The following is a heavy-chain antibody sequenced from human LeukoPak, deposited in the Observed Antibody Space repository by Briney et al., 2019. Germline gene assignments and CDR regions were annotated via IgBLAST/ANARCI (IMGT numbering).Heavy chain of an antibody. CDR3: ARGSGAGWEAMAPFDC. CDR2: INHNGST. Sequence: PSETLPHTCGVYGGYFSGYYWSWIRQPPGKVLEWIGEINHNGSTNYNPPVKSRVTISVDTSKNQFSLKLSSVTAADTAVYYCARGSGAGWEAMAPFDCWGQGTLVTVSS. D-gene: IGHD5-18*01. V-gene: IGHV4-34*01. CDR1: GGYFSGYY. J-gene: IGHJ4*02.